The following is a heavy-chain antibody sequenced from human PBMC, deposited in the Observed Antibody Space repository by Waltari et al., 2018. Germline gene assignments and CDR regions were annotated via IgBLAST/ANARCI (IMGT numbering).Heavy chain of an antibody. CDR1: GFTFSSYG. Sequence: QVQLVESGGGVVQPGRSLRLSCAASGFTFSSYGMHWVRQAPGKGLEWVAVIWYDGSNKYYADSVKGRFTISRDNSKNTLYLQMNSLRAEDTAMYYCAKGEINWNADDAFDIWGQGTMVTVSS. CDR3: AKGEINWNADDAFDI. D-gene: IGHD1-1*01. CDR2: IWYDGSNK. V-gene: IGHV3-30*18. J-gene: IGHJ3*02.